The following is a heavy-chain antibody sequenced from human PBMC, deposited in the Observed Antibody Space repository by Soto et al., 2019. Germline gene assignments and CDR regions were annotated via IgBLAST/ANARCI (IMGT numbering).Heavy chain of an antibody. CDR2: ISGSGGST. CDR3: AKSLRYCSSTSCLDAFDY. Sequence: AGGSLRLSCAASGFTFSSYAMSWVRQAPGKGLEWVSAISGSGGSTYYADSVKGRFTISRDNSKNTLYLQMNSLRAEDTAVYYCAKSLRYCSSTSCLDAFDYWGQGTLVTVSS. J-gene: IGHJ4*02. D-gene: IGHD2-2*01. V-gene: IGHV3-23*01. CDR1: GFTFSSYA.